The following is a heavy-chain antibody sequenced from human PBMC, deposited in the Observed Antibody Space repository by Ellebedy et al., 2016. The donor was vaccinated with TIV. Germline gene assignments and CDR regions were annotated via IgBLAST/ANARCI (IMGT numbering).Heavy chain of an antibody. Sequence: GESLKISCAASGFTFSNYAMSWVRRSPGKGLDWVSLISGSGEYTYYADSVKGRFTISRDNSKNTLYLQMNSLRAEDTAVYYCARGWTVTTQFNYWGQGTLVTVSS. CDR2: ISGSGEYT. V-gene: IGHV3-23*01. CDR3: ARGWTVTTQFNY. J-gene: IGHJ4*02. CDR1: GFTFSNYA. D-gene: IGHD4-17*01.